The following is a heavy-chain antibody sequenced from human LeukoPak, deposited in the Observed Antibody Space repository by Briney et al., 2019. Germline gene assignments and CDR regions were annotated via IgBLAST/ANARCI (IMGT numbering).Heavy chain of an antibody. CDR1: GFTFSNYA. J-gene: IGHJ4*02. D-gene: IGHD3-22*01. CDR3: AKRGNYDPISFSFSLES. V-gene: IGHV3-23*01. Sequence: GGSLRLSCAASGFTFSNYAMSWVRQAPGQGLEWVSSIRWIATITHYADSVKGRFTISRDNAKNTVYLQMNTLRAEDTAVYYCAKRGNYDPISFSFSLESWGQGTLVTVSP. CDR2: IRWIATIT.